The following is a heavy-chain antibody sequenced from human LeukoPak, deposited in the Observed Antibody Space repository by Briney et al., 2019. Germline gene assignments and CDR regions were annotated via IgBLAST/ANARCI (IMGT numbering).Heavy chain of an antibody. Sequence: ASVKVSCKASGYTFTGYHMHWVPQAPGQGPEWMGWINPNSGGTNYAQKFQGRVTMTRDTSISTAYMELSRLRSDDTAVYYCARDGSQVVAANWFDPWGQGTLVTVSS. D-gene: IGHD2-15*01. CDR1: GYTFTGYH. CDR2: INPNSGGT. J-gene: IGHJ5*02. V-gene: IGHV1-2*02. CDR3: ARDGSQVVAANWFDP.